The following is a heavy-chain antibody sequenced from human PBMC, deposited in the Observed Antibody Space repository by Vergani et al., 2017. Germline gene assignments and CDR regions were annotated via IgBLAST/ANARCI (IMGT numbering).Heavy chain of an antibody. Sequence: QVQLVQSGAEVKKPGSSVKVSCKASGGTFSSYAISWVRQAPGQGLEWMGGIIPIFGTANYAQKFQGRVTITADESTSTAYMELSSLRSEDTAVYYCAGEGTTVGTSPFDYWGQGTLVTVAS. J-gene: IGHJ4*02. CDR2: IIPIFGTA. V-gene: IGHV1-69*01. CDR3: AGEGTTVGTSPFDY. CDR1: GGTFSSYA. D-gene: IGHD4-23*01.